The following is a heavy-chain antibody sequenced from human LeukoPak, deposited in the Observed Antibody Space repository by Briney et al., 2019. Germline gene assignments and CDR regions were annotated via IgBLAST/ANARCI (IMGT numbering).Heavy chain of an antibody. D-gene: IGHD3-10*01. CDR1: GFTFSSYA. V-gene: IGHV3-30*04. J-gene: IGHJ4*02. Sequence: PGGSLRLSCAASGFTFSSYAMHWVRQAPGKGLEWVAVISYDGSNKYYADSVKGRFTISRDSSKNTLYLQMNSPRAEDTAVYYCARDQQSRGPYMARGVIIFEFDYWGQGTLVTVSS. CDR2: ISYDGSNK. CDR3: ARDQQSRGPYMARGVIIFEFDY.